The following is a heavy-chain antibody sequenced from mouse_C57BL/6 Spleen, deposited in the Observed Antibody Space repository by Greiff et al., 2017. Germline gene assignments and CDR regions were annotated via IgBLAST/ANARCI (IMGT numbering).Heavy chain of an antibody. V-gene: IGHV10-1*01. Sequence: EVKLQESGGGLVQPKGSLKLSCAASGFSFNTYAMNWVRQAPGKGLEWVARIRSKSNNYATYYADSVKDRFTISRDDSESMLYLQMNNLKTEDTAMYYCVRQGDYVYAMDYWGQGTSVTVSS. J-gene: IGHJ4*01. CDR1: GFSFNTYA. CDR2: IRSKSNNYAT. D-gene: IGHD2-4*01. CDR3: VRQGDYVYAMDY.